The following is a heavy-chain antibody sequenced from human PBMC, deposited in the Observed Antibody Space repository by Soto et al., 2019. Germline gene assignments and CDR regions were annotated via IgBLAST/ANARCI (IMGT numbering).Heavy chain of an antibody. Sequence: QVQLVESGGGVVQPGRSLRLSCEASGFTFSNYGMHWVRQAPGKGLEWVAVISYDGNTKYYSDSVKGRFTISRDNSKNTLYLQVNSLRSEDTAVYYCANQIATGHWGRGTLVTVSA. J-gene: IGHJ4*02. CDR3: ANQIATGH. V-gene: IGHV3-30*18. D-gene: IGHD3-22*01. CDR1: GFTFSNYG. CDR2: ISYDGNTK.